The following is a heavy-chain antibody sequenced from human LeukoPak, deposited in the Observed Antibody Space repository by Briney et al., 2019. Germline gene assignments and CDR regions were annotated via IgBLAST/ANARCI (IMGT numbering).Heavy chain of an antibody. CDR3: AKWVNSDFWSGYPYYYYYMDV. V-gene: IGHV3-11*01. D-gene: IGHD3-3*01. CDR1: GFTFSDYY. J-gene: IGHJ6*03. CDR2: ISSSGSTI. Sequence: PGGSLRLSCAASGFTFSDYYMSWTRQAPGKGLEWVSYISSSGSTIYYADSVKGRFTISRDNAKNSLYLQMNSLRAEDTAVYYCAKWVNSDFWSGYPYYYYYMDVWGKGTTVTVSS.